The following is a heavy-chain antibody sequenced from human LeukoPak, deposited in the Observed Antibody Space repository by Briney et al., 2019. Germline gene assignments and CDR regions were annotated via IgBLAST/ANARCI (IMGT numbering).Heavy chain of an antibody. V-gene: IGHV4-34*01. Sequence: PSETLSLTCAVYGGSFSGYYWSWIRQPPGKGLEWIGEINHSGSTNYNPSLKSRVTISVDTSKNQFSLKLSSVTAADTAVYYCARGPYCSSTSCLDGMDVWGQGTTVTVSS. D-gene: IGHD2-2*01. CDR2: INHSGST. J-gene: IGHJ6*02. CDR1: GGSFSGYY. CDR3: ARGPYCSSTSCLDGMDV.